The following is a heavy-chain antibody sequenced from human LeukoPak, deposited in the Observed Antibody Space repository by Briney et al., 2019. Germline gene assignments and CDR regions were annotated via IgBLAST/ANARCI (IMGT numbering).Heavy chain of an antibody. V-gene: IGHV3-21*01. CDR3: ARVYRWNFDY. Sequence: SGGSLRLSCAASGCTFISYAMNWVRQAPGKGLEWVSSISSSSSYIYYADSVKGRFTISRDNAKNSLYLQMNSLRAEDTAVYYCARVYRWNFDYWGQGTLVTVSS. CDR1: GCTFISYA. J-gene: IGHJ4*02. D-gene: IGHD5-24*01. CDR2: ISSSSSYI.